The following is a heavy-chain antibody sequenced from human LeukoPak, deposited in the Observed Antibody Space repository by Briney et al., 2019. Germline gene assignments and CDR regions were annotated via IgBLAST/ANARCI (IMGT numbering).Heavy chain of an antibody. J-gene: IGHJ4*02. CDR2: IIPIFGTA. CDR1: GYTFTSYG. Sequence: SVKVSCKASGYTFTSYGISWVRQAPGQGLEWMGGIIPIFGTANYAQKFQGRVTITADESTSTAYMELSSLRSEDTAVYYCAIDPDTAMAPNDYWGQGTLVTASS. CDR3: AIDPDTAMAPNDY. V-gene: IGHV1-69*13. D-gene: IGHD5-18*01.